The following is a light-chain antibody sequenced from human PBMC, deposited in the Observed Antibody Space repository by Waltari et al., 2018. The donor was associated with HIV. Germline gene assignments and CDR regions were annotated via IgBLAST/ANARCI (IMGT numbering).Light chain of an antibody. CDR1: SSDIGHYKY. J-gene: IGLJ1*01. CDR2: EVS. CDR3: SSYISTTTL. V-gene: IGLV2-14*01. Sequence: QSAPTQPASVSGSPGQSLNISCTGTSSDIGHYKYVPWYQQPPGKAPKRMIYEVSNRPSGVSNRFSGSKSGNTASLTISGLQAEDEADYYCSSYISTTTLFGTGTKVTVL.